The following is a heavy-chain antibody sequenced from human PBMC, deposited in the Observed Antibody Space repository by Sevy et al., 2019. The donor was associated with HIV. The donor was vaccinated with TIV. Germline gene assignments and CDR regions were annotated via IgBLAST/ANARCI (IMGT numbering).Heavy chain of an antibody. CDR3: ARGAAPQNY. CDR1: GFRFSSDW. CDR2: INGDGSST. J-gene: IGHJ4*02. V-gene: IGHV3-74*01. D-gene: IGHD2-15*01. Sequence: GGSLRLSCAASGFRFSSDWMHWVRQAPGKGLVWVSRINGDGSSTVYADSVKGRFTISRDNAKNTLYLQMNYVGADDTAVYYCARGAAPQNYWGQGTMVTVSS.